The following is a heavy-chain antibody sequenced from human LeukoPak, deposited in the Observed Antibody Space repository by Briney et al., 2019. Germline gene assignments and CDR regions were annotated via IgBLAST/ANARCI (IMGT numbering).Heavy chain of an antibody. J-gene: IGHJ3*02. V-gene: IGHV3-11*01. CDR3: ARGLVGGQNYDFWSGYWLGAFDI. Sequence: PGGSLRLSCAASGFTFSDYYMSWIRQAPGKGLEWVSYISSSGSTIYYADSVKGRFTISRDNAKNSLYLQMNSLRAEDTAVYYCARGLVGGQNYDFWSGYWLGAFDIWGQGTMVTVSS. CDR2: ISSSGSTI. D-gene: IGHD3-3*01. CDR1: GFTFSDYY.